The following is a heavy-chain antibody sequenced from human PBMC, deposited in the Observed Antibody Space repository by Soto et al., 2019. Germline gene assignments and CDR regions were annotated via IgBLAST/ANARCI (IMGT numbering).Heavy chain of an antibody. CDR1: GFTVSNNY. J-gene: IGHJ4*02. V-gene: IGHV3-66*04. D-gene: IGHD4-17*01. CDR2: IYSGGST. CDR3: ARRRRPYGDYYFDY. Sequence: EVQLEESGGGLVQPGGSLRLSCAASGFTVSNNYMSWVRQAPGKGLEWVSIIYSGGSTYYADSVRGRFPISRDNSKNTLSLQVNSLRAEDTAVYYCARRRRPYGDYYFDYWGQGTLVTVSS.